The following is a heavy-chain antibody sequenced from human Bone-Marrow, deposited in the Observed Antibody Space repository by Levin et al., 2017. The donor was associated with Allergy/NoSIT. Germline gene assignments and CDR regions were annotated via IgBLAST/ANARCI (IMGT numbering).Heavy chain of an antibody. CDR2: IYYTGGTNNSGST. V-gene: IGHV4-59*12. CDR1: GVSIDSYY. Sequence: GSLRLSCSVSGVSIDSYYWTWIRQPPGKGLEFIGYIYYTGGTNNSGSTNYNSSLKSRVTISVDTSKNQFSLKVNSVTDADTAVYFCARRTRANSWYRGVIDIWGQGTMVTVSS. CDR3: ARRTRANSWYRGVIDI. D-gene: IGHD2/OR15-2a*01. J-gene: IGHJ3*02.